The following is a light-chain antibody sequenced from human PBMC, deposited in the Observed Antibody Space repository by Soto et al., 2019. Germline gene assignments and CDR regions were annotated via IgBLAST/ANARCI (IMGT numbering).Light chain of an antibody. J-gene: IGLJ2*01. CDR1: SSDVGGYNY. V-gene: IGLV2-8*01. CDR3: SSYGGSNTVV. Sequence: QSVLTQPPSASGSPGQSVTISCTGSSSDVGGYNYVSWYQQHPGKAPKLMIYEVSKRPSGVPDRLSGSKSGNTASLTVSGLQAEDEADYDCSSYGGSNTVVFGGGTKVTVL. CDR2: EVS.